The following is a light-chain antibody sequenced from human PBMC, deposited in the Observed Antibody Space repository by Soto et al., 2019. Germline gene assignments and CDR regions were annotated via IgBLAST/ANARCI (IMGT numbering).Light chain of an antibody. Sequence: QSALTQPASVSGTPGQSITISCTGSNSDVGLYDFVSWYQHHPGRAPKLIVSEVSHRPSGISNRFSGSKSGSTASLIISRLQTEDEADYYCVSFTSSTTYVFGSGTKVTVL. CDR2: EVS. V-gene: IGLV2-14*01. CDR1: NSDVGLYDF. J-gene: IGLJ1*01. CDR3: VSFTSSTTYV.